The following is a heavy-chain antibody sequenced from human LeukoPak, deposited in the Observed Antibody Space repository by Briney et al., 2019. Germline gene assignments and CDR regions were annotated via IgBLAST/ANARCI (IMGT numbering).Heavy chain of an antibody. CDR1: GDSISDYY. J-gene: IGHJ5*02. CDR3: ARELDGNGGWFDP. CDR2: VYYSGST. Sequence: SETLSLTCTVSGDSISDYYWSWIRQPLGKGLEWIGEVYYSGSTHYNPFLKSRVTVSIDTSKNEFSLRLTSVTAADTAVYYCARELDGNGGWFDPWGQGTLVTVSS. V-gene: IGHV4-59*01. D-gene: IGHD5-24*01.